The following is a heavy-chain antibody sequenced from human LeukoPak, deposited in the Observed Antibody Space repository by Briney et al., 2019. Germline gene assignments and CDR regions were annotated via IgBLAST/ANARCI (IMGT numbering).Heavy chain of an antibody. Sequence: SETLSLTCTVSGGSISNYYWSWIRQPPGKGLEWIGYIYYSGSANYNPSLKSRVTISVDRSKNQFSLKLSSVTAADTAVYYCARAGLTGQFDYWGQGTLVTVSS. J-gene: IGHJ4*02. CDR1: GGSISNYY. V-gene: IGHV4-59*12. D-gene: IGHD1-20*01. CDR2: IYYSGSA. CDR3: ARAGLTGQFDY.